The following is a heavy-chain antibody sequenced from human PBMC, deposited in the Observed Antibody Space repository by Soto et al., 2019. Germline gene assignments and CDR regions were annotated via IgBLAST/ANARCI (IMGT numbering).Heavy chain of an antibody. V-gene: IGHV3-30*18. CDR2: ISYDGSIK. D-gene: IGHD4-17*01. CDR3: AKGVRGTVTTSLGNC. CDR1: GFTFNIFG. J-gene: IGHJ4*01. Sequence: GGSLRLSCAAFGFTFNIFGMHWVRQAPGKGLEWVAVISYDGSIKYYADSVKGRFTISRDNSKNTLYLQMNSLRAEDTAVYYCAKGVRGTVTTSLGNCWGRGTLVTVSS.